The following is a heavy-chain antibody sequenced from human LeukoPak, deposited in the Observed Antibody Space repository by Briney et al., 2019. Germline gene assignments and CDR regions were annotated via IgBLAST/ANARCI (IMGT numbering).Heavy chain of an antibody. CDR1: GGSISSYY. D-gene: IGHD3-3*01. CDR2: IYYSGST. J-gene: IGHJ4*02. CDR3: ARHSSWSDGIDY. Sequence: SETLSLTCTVSGGSISSYYWSWIRQPPGKGLEWIGYIYYSGSTNYNPSLKSRVTISVDTSKNQFSLKLSSVTAADTAVYYCARHSSWSDGIDYWGQGTLVTVSS. V-gene: IGHV4-59*08.